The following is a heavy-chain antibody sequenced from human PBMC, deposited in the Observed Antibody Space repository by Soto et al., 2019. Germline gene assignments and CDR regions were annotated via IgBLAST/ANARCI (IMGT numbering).Heavy chain of an antibody. J-gene: IGHJ6*02. Sequence: EVQLVESGGGLVKPGESLRLSCAASGFTFSNAWMNWVRQAPGKGLEWVGQIKSNADGGTTDYPAPAKGRFTISRDDSKNTLYLQMDSLKTEDTALDYRSPDSLFILTLWGAPPYGMDVWGQGTTVTVSS. CDR2: IKSNADGGTT. V-gene: IGHV3-15*07. CDR3: SPDSLFILTLWGAPPYGMDV. D-gene: IGHD3-16*01. CDR1: GFTFSNAW.